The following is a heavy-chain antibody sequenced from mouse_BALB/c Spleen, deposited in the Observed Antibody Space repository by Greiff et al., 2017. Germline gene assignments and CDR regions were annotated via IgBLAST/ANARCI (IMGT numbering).Heavy chain of an antibody. Sequence: DVMLVESGGGLVQPGGSRKLSCAASGFTFSSFGMHWVRQAPEKGLEWVAYISSGSSTIYYADTVKGRFTISRDNPKNTLFLQMTSLRSEDTAMYYCARVPTAGAMDYWGQGTSVTVSS. CDR1: GFTFSSFG. CDR3: ARVPTAGAMDY. V-gene: IGHV5-17*02. D-gene: IGHD1-2*01. J-gene: IGHJ4*01. CDR2: ISSGSSTI.